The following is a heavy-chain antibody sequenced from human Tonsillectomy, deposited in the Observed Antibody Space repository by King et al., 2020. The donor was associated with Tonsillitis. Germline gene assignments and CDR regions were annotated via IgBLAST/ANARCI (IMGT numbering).Heavy chain of an antibody. Sequence: VQLVESGGGLVQPGGSLRLSCAASGFSFSTYWMNWVRQAPGKGLEWVANIRRDASEKYYVDSVKGRFTISRDNAKNSLYLQMNSLRAEDTAIYYCARGTYAPGLDYWGQGTLVTVSS. J-gene: IGHJ4*02. CDR1: GFSFSTYW. CDR2: IRRDASEK. CDR3: ARGTYAPGLDY. V-gene: IGHV3-7*04. D-gene: IGHD2-2*01.